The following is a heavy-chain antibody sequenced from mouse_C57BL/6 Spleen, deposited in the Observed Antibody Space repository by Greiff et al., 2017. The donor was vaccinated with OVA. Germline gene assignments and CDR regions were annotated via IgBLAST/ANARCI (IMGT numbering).Heavy chain of an antibody. Sequence: VKLQESGPELVKPGASVKISCKASGYAFSSSWMNWVKQRPGKGLEWIGRIYPGDGDTNYNGKFKGKATLTADKSSSTAYMQLSSLTSEDSAVYCCARGIYYDYDGFAYWGQGTLVTVSA. CDR1: GYAFSSSW. CDR3: ARGIYYDYDGFAY. V-gene: IGHV1-82*01. J-gene: IGHJ3*01. D-gene: IGHD2-4*01. CDR2: IYPGDGDT.